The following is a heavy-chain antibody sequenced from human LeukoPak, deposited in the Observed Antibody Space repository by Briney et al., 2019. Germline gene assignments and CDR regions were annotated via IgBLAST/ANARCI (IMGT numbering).Heavy chain of an antibody. Sequence: KPGGSLRLSCAASGFTFSSYAMSWVRQPPGKGLEWIGSIYYSGSGYYNPSLKSRVTISVDTSKNQFSLKLSSVTAADTAVYYCARRAHNSVYFDYWGQGTLVTVSS. CDR3: ARRAHNSVYFDY. J-gene: IGHJ4*02. V-gene: IGHV4-39*01. CDR1: GFTFSSYA. D-gene: IGHD5-24*01. CDR2: IYYSGSG.